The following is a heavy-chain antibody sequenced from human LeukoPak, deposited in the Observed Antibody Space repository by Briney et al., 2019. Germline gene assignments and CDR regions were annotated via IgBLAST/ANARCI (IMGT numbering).Heavy chain of an antibody. V-gene: IGHV3-64*01. CDR3: GRTQYADAGPVDN. J-gene: IGHJ4*02. Sequence: PAGSLRLSCAASAFTFSSYAMHWVRQAPGKGLEYVSAISSNGISTYYANSVKGRFTISRDTSKNTLYLQRGSLTAEDVAVYYCGRTQYADAGPVDNWGQGKVVTVSS. CDR1: AFTFSSYA. D-gene: IGHD6-13*01. CDR2: ISSNGIST.